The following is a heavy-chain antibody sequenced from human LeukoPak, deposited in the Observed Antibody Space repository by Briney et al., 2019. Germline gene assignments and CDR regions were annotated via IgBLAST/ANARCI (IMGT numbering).Heavy chain of an antibody. CDR3: AKDGVSLRYFDWLSD. J-gene: IGHJ4*02. CDR1: GFTFSSYG. D-gene: IGHD3-9*01. CDR2: IRYDGSNK. Sequence: SGGSLRLSCAASGFTFSSYGMHWVRQAPGKGLEWVAFIRYDGSNKYYADSVKGRFTISRDNSKNTLYLQMNSLRAEDTAVYCCAKDGVSLRYFDWLSDWGQGTLVTVSS. V-gene: IGHV3-30*02.